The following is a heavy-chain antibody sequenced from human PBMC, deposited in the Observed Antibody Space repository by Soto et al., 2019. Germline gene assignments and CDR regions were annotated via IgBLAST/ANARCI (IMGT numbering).Heavy chain of an antibody. D-gene: IGHD6-19*01. J-gene: IGHJ4*02. Sequence: ASVKVSCKASGYTFSNYGIAWVRQAPGQGLEWMGWISTYNGDTHYAQGLQGRVTMTTDTSTSTAYLGLRSLRSDDTAVYFCARDPSSTSGWHTTFDYWGQGTLVTVSS. CDR1: GYTFSNYG. CDR3: ARDPSSTSGWHTTFDY. V-gene: IGHV1-18*04. CDR2: ISTYNGDT.